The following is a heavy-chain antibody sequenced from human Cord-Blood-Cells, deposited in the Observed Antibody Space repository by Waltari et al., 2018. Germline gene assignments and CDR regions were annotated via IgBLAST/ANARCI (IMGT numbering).Heavy chain of an antibody. J-gene: IGHJ4*02. CDR3: ARHFGRNIVVVPAAIDY. D-gene: IGHD2-2*01. Sequence: QLQLQESGPGLVKPSETLSLTCTVSGGSISSSSYYWGWIRQPPGKGLEWIGSIYYSGSTYYNPSLKSRVTISVDTSKNQFSLKLSSVTAADTALYYCARHFGRNIVVVPAAIDYWGQGTLVTVSS. V-gene: IGHV4-39*01. CDR1: GGSISSSSYY. CDR2: IYYSGST.